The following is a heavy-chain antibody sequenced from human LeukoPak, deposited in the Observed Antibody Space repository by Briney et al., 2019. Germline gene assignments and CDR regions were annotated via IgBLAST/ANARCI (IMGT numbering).Heavy chain of an antibody. D-gene: IGHD1-14*01. CDR3: TRLPRETAGDY. CDR1: GFTFRHSW. V-gene: IGHV3-7*03. J-gene: IGHJ4*02. CDR2: IHPDSSDK. Sequence: GGSLRLSCEASGFTFRHSWLSWISQTPGKGLEWVANIHPDSSDKFYVDSMEGRFTISRDNTKNSLYLQIDNARLDDTGLYYCTRLPRETAGDYWGQGVPVIVSS.